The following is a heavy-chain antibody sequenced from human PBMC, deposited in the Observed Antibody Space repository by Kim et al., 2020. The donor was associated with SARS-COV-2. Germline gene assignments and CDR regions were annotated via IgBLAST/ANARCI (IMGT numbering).Heavy chain of an antibody. CDR1: GFSVNRFY. CDR3: ARDHLDGYNI. V-gene: IGHV3-53*01. J-gene: IGHJ4*02. Sequence: WGSLRLSCAASGFSVNRFYMTWVRQAPGKGLEWVSVIYYDGNTDYADSVRGRFTIFRDSSRNTLYLQMNSLRAEDTAVYFCARDHLDGYNIWGQGTLVTVSS. D-gene: IGHD5-12*01. CDR2: IYYDGNT.